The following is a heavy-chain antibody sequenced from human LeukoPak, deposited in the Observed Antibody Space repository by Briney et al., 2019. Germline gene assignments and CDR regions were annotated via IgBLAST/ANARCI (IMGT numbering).Heavy chain of an antibody. V-gene: IGHV3-7*04. CDR2: IKQDGSET. J-gene: IGHJ4*02. D-gene: IGHD6-13*01. Sequence: SGGSLRLSCAASGFTFSTYWMSWVRQAPGKGLECVANIKQDGSETYYVDSVKGRFTISRDNAKNSLFLQMNSLRAEDTAVYYCARGTPQYTSSWYNYWGQGTLVTVSS. CDR3: ARGTPQYTSSWYNY. CDR1: GFTFSTYW.